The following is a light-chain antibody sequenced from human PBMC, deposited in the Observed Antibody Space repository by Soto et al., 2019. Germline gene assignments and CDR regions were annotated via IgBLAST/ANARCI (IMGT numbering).Light chain of an antibody. CDR3: QQYNSYS. CDR1: QSISDW. Sequence: DIQMTQSPSTLSASVGDRVTITCRASQSISDWLAWYQQKPGQAPKLLIYDISNLEIGVPSRFSGSGSGTEFTLTISGLQPDDFATYYCQQYNSYSFGQGTKVDIK. V-gene: IGKV1-5*01. J-gene: IGKJ1*01. CDR2: DIS.